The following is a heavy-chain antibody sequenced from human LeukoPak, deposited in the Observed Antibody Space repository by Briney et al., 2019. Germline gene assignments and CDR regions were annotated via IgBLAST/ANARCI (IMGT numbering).Heavy chain of an antibody. CDR2: MNPNSGNR. CDR3: ARRVGSGWPVQH. J-gene: IGHJ1*01. V-gene: IGHV1-8*01. Sequence: ASVKVSCKASGYTFSSYDINWVRQATGQGLEWMGWMNPNSGNRGYAQKFQGRLNMTRNTSISTASMELSSLRSEDSAVYYCARRVGSGWPVQHWGQGTLVTVSS. CDR1: GYTFSSYD. D-gene: IGHD6-19*01.